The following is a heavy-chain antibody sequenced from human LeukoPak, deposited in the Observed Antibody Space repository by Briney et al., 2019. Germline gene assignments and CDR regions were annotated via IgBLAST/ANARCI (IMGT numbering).Heavy chain of an antibody. J-gene: IGHJ6*03. CDR2: ITSGSSYI. V-gene: IGHV3-21*01. CDR1: GFTFSSYN. Sequence: GGSLRLSCAASGFTFSSYNMNWVRQAPGKGLEWISFITSGSSYIYYADSVNGRFTISRDNAKNSLYMQMYSLRAEDTAVYYCARDPYSGSYGNYYYYFMDVWGKGTTVTISS. CDR3: ARDPYSGSYGNYYYYFMDV. D-gene: IGHD1-26*01.